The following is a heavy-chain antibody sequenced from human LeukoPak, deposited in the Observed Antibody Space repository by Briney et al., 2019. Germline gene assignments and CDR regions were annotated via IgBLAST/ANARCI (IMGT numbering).Heavy chain of an antibody. CDR3: AKPYYNDSSGYEYYYYGMDV. J-gene: IGHJ6*02. CDR2: ISRSGGST. D-gene: IGHD3-22*01. CDR1: GFTFSRYA. V-gene: IGHV3-23*01. Sequence: PGGSLRLSCAGSGFTFSRYAMNWVRQAPGKGLEWVSAISRSGGSTYYADSVKGRSTISRDNSKNTLYLQMNSLRAEDTAVYYCAKPYYNDSSGYEYYYYGMDVWGQGTTVTVSS.